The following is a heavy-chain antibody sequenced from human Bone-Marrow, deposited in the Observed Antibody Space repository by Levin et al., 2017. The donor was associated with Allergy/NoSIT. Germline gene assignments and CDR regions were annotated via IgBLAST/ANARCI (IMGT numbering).Heavy chain of an antibody. CDR3: ARGDCTAYNCFVLLDY. V-gene: IGHV6-1*01. D-gene: IGHD1-20*01. CDR1: GDSVFSNSAT. CDR2: TYYRSNWFN. J-gene: IGHJ4*02. Sequence: PSQTLSLTCAISGDSVFSNSATWNWIRQSPSRGLEWLGRTYYRSNWFNDYALSVKSRITINADTSNNQFSLQLNSVTPEDTAVYYCARGDCTAYNCFVLLDYWGQGTLVTVSS.